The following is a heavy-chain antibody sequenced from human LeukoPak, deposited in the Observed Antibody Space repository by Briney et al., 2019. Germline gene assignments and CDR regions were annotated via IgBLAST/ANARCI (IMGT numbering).Heavy chain of an antibody. CDR3: AQGDQYPDCSGSSWCGYFFDY. CDR2: ISGSGSST. J-gene: IGHJ4*02. CDR1: GFTFSSYA. D-gene: IGHD2-15*01. Sequence: PGGSLRLSCAASGFTFSSYAMSWVRQAPGKGLEWVSSISGSGSSTYYADSVKGRVTISRDNSKNTLYLQMNSPRAEETAVYYCAQGDQYPDCSGSSWCGYFFDYWGERTLVTVSS. V-gene: IGHV3-23*01.